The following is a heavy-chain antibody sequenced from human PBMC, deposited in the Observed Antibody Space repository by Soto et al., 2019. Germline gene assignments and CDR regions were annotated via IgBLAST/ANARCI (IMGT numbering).Heavy chain of an antibody. CDR1: GFTFSSYA. J-gene: IGHJ6*02. D-gene: IGHD6-13*01. V-gene: IGHV3-30-3*01. CDR3: AKVNRYSRNPHGMDV. Sequence: VGSLRLSCAASGFTFSSYAMHWVRQAPGKGLEWVAVISYDGSNKYYADSVKGRFTISRDNSKNTLYLQMNSLRAEDTAVYYCAKVNRYSRNPHGMDVWGQGTTVTVSS. CDR2: ISYDGSNK.